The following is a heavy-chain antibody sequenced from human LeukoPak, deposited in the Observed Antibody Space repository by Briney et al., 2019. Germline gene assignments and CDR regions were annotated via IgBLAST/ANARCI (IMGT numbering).Heavy chain of an antibody. Sequence: PSETLSLTCTVSGGSISSSSYYWGWIRQPPGKGLEWTGYMHYSGSTNYNPSLKSRVTISVDTSKHQFSLKLNSVTSADTAVYYCARDTRYYDNSGYYYFDYWGRGTLVTVSS. CDR2: MHYSGST. J-gene: IGHJ4*02. V-gene: IGHV4-61*01. CDR3: ARDTRYYDNSGYYYFDY. D-gene: IGHD3-22*01. CDR1: GGSISSSSYY.